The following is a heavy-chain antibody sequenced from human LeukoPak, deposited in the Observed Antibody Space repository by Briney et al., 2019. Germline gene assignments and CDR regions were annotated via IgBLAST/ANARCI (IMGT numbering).Heavy chain of an antibody. CDR1: EFTFSSYW. Sequence: GGSLRLSCAASEFTFSSYWMSWVRQAPGKGLEWVSAISGSGGSTYYADSVKGRFTISRDNAKNSLYLQMNSLRAEDTAVYYCARLDSSGLPGVDLDVWGKGTAVTVSS. V-gene: IGHV3-23*01. CDR2: ISGSGGST. D-gene: IGHD3-22*01. CDR3: ARLDSSGLPGVDLDV. J-gene: IGHJ6*04.